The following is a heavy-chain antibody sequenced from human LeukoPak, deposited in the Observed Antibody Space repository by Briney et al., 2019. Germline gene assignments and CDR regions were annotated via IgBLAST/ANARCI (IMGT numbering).Heavy chain of an antibody. CDR2: MNPNSGNT. CDR1: GYTFTSYD. CDR3: ARGHSSGWYRDYYYYYGMDV. Sequence: GASVKVSCKASGYTFTSYDINWVRQATGQGLEWMGWMNPNSGNTGYAQKFQGRVTMTRNTSISTAYMELSSLRSEDTAVYYCARGHSSGWYRDYYYYYGMDVWGQGTTVTVSS. D-gene: IGHD6-19*01. V-gene: IGHV1-8*01. J-gene: IGHJ6*02.